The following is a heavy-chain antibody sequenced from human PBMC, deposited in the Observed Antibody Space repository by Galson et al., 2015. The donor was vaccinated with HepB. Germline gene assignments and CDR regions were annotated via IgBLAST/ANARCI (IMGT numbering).Heavy chain of an antibody. CDR1: GYSFTSYW. D-gene: IGHD3-22*01. J-gene: IGHJ4*02. Sequence: QSGAEVKKPGESLRISCKGSGYSFTSYWISWVRQMPGKGLEWMGRIDPSDSYTNYSPSFQGHVTISADKSISTAYLQWSSLKASDTAMYYCAVGITYYYDSSGYTTPDYWGQGTLVTVSS. V-gene: IGHV5-10-1*01. CDR2: IDPSDSYT. CDR3: AVGITYYYDSSGYTTPDY.